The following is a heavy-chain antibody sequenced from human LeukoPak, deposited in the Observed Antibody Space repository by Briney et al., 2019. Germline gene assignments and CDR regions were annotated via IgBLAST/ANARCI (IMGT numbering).Heavy chain of an antibody. CDR2: IYTSGST. CDR1: GGSISSYS. V-gene: IGHV4-4*07. J-gene: IGHJ4*02. D-gene: IGHD2-15*01. CDR3: ARAVHCSGGSCYFDY. Sequence: SETLSLTCTVSGGSISSYSWSWIRQPAGKGLEWIGSIYTSGSTKYNPSLTSRVTMSVDTSKNQFSLKLRSVTAADTAVYYCARAVHCSGGSCYFDYWGQGTLVTVSS.